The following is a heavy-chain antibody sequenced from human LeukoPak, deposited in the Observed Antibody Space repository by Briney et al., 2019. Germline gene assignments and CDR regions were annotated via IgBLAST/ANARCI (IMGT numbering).Heavy chain of an antibody. CDR3: ARGPLAFRRVAGIFS. J-gene: IGHJ5*02. Sequence: SETLSLTCAVSGGSFNGYSYTWIRQPPGKGLEWFGEIIHSGGTSYNPSLKSRLTISVDTSRKQFSLKLTSVTAADTALYFCARGPLAFRRVAGIFSWGRGTQVTVSS. D-gene: IGHD6-19*01. V-gene: IGHV4-34*01. CDR1: GGSFNGYS. CDR2: IIHSGGT.